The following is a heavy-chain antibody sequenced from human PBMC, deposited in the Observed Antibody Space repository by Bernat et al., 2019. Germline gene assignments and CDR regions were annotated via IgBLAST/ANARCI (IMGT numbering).Heavy chain of an antibody. CDR2: INPNSGDT. CDR3: ARAAYSGYEAWFGP. Sequence: QVQLVQSGAEVKKPGASVKVSCKASGFTFTGYYIYWVRQAPGQGLEWVGWINPNSGDTNYAQKFQGWVTLTRDTSISTAYMELSSLKSDDTAVYYCARAAYSGYEAWFGPWGQGTLVTVSS. CDR1: GFTFTGYY. D-gene: IGHD5-12*01. V-gene: IGHV1-2*04. J-gene: IGHJ5*02.